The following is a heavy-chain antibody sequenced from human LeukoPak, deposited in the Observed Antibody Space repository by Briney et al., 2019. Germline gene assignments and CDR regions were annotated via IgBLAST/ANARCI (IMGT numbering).Heavy chain of an antibody. J-gene: IGHJ4*02. CDR3: ARVYPPFAIVAHYLDY. CDR2: INHSGST. D-gene: IGHD2-21*01. CDR1: GGSFSGYY. V-gene: IGHV4-34*01. Sequence: SSETLSLTCAVYGGSFSGYYWSWIRQPPGKGLEWIGEINHSGSTNYNPSLKSRVTISVDTSKNQFSLKLSSVTAADTAVYYCARVYPPFAIVAHYLDYWGQGTLVTVSS.